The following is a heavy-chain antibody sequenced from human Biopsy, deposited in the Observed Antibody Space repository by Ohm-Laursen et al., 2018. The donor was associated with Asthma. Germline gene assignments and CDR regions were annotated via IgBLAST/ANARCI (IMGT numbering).Heavy chain of an antibody. CDR3: VRGSSSWHHGPFHYYYGLDV. CDR1: GGSINSSTW. CDR2: IYYSGTT. V-gene: IGHV4-39*01. J-gene: IGHJ6*02. D-gene: IGHD6-13*01. Sequence: GTLSLTCTVSGGSINSSTWWSWVRQPPGKGLEWIGSIYYSGTTYYNPSLESRVTVSADTSKNQFSLKLTSVTAADTAVYYCVRGSSSWHHGPFHYYYGLDVWGQGTTATVSS.